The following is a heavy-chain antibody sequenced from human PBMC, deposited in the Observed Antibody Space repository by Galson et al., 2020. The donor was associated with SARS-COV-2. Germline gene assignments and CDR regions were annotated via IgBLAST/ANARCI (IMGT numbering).Heavy chain of an antibody. CDR3: ANGPHYGDEDNYGMDV. Sequence: GSLRLSCAASGFTFSSYGMHWVRQAPGKGLEWVAVISYDGSNKYYADSVKGRFTISRDNSKNTLYLQMNSLRAEDTAVYYCANGPHYGDEDNYGMDVWGQGTTVTVSS. CDR1: GFTFSSYG. D-gene: IGHD4-17*01. CDR2: ISYDGSNK. V-gene: IGHV3-30*18. J-gene: IGHJ6*02.